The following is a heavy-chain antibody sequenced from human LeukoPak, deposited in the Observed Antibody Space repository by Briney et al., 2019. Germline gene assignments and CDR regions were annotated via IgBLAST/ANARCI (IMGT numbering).Heavy chain of an antibody. V-gene: IGHV3-48*03. D-gene: IGHD3-10*01. J-gene: IGHJ3*02. CDR1: GFTFSSYE. Sequence: GGSLRLSCAASGFTFSSYEMNWVRQAPGKGLEWVSYISSSGSTIYYADSVKGRFTISRDNAKNSLYLQMNSLRAEDTAVYYCARGLPPQWFEPGAFDIWGQGTMVTVSS. CDR3: ARGLPPQWFEPGAFDI. CDR2: ISSSGSTI.